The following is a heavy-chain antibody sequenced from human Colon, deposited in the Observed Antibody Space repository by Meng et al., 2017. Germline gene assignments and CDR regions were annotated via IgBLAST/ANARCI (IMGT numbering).Heavy chain of an antibody. D-gene: IGHD1-14*01. CDR1: GHSISSGYY. CDR3: VRDRGDGGTTDL. V-gene: IGHV4-38-2*02. Sequence: GSLRLSCTISGHSISSGYYWGWIRQPPGKGLEWISSIHHSGTTYYNPSLKSRVTTSIDTSKNQFSLKVNSVTAADTAVYYCVRDRGDGGTTDLWGQGTLVTFSS. J-gene: IGHJ5*02. CDR2: IHHSGTT.